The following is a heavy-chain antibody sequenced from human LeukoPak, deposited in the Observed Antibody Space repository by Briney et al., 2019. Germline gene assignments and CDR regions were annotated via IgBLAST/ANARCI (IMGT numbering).Heavy chain of an antibody. CDR2: INHSGST. V-gene: IGHV4-34*01. CDR3: ARDIAAAGTGNY. J-gene: IGHJ4*02. CDR1: GGSFSGYY. Sequence: SETLSLTCAVYGGSFSGYYWSWIREPPGKGLEWIGEINHSGSTNYNPPLKSRVTISVDTSKNQFSLKLSSVTAADTAVYYCARDIAAAGTGNYWGQGTLVTVSS. D-gene: IGHD6-13*01.